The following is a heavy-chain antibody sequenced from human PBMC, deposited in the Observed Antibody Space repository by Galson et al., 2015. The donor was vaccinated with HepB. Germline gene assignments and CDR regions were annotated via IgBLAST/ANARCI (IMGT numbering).Heavy chain of an antibody. J-gene: IGHJ4*02. V-gene: IGHV3-66*01. CDR1: GFTVSSNY. D-gene: IGHD6-19*01. CDR3: ARGPRTKGVAGTVDY. CDR2: IYSGGST. Sequence: SLRLSCAASGFTVSSNYMSWVRQAPGKGLEWVSVIYSGGSTYYADSVKGRFTISRDNSKNTLYLQMNSLRAGDTAVYYCARGPRTKGVAGTVDYWGQGTLVTVSS.